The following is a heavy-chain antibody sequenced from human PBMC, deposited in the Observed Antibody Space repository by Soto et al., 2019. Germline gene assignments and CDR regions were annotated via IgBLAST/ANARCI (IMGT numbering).Heavy chain of an antibody. Sequence: NPSETLSLTCTVSGGSISSYYWSWIRQPPGKGLEWIGYIYYSGSTNYNPSLKSRVTISVDTSKNQFSLKLSSVTAADTAVYYCARDYTYYDTLTGPRPSYYYYGMDVWGQGTTVTVSS. CDR2: IYYSGST. J-gene: IGHJ6*02. CDR3: ARDYTYYDTLTGPRPSYYYYGMDV. D-gene: IGHD3-9*01. V-gene: IGHV4-59*01. CDR1: GGSISSYY.